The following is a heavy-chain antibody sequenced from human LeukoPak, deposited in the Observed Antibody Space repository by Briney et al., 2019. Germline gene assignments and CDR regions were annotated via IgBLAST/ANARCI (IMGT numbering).Heavy chain of an antibody. J-gene: IGHJ4*02. Sequence: PGRSLRLSCAASGFTFSSYAMHWVRQAPGKGLVWVSRMNSDGSTTAYADSVKGRFTISRDNAKNTLYLQMNSLRAEDTAVYYCARDGIVGAYNSGNDYWGQGTLVTVSS. CDR2: MNSDGSTT. V-gene: IGHV3-74*01. D-gene: IGHD1-26*01. CDR3: ARDGIVGAYNSGNDY. CDR1: GFTFSSYA.